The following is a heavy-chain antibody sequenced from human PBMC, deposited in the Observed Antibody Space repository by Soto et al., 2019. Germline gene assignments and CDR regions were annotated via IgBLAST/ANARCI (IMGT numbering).Heavy chain of an antibody. CDR3: ARVTVAAAGTRGEGDFDY. D-gene: IGHD6-13*01. J-gene: IGHJ4*02. V-gene: IGHV4-61*01. CDR2: IYYSGST. CDR1: GGSVSSGSYY. Sequence: QVQLQESGPGLVKPSETLSLTCTVSGGSVSSGSYYWSWIRQPPGKGLEWIGYIYYSGSTNYNPSLKSRVTISVDTSKNQFSLKLRSVTAADTAVYYCARVTVAAAGTRGEGDFDYWGQGTLVTVSS.